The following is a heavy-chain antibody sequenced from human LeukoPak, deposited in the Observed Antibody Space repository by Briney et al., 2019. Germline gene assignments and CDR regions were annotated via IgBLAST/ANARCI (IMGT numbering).Heavy chain of an antibody. Sequence: GGSLRLSCTASGFTFSGKSMNWVRQAPGKGLEWVSYISNSGQTMYYADSLKGRFTISRDNANNSLYLQMNSLRAEDTAVYYCARVGWTMVRGAPYYYYYMDVWGKGTTVTISS. CDR1: GFTFSGKS. D-gene: IGHD3-10*01. J-gene: IGHJ6*03. V-gene: IGHV3-11*01. CDR3: ARVGWTMVRGAPYYYYYMDV. CDR2: ISNSGQTM.